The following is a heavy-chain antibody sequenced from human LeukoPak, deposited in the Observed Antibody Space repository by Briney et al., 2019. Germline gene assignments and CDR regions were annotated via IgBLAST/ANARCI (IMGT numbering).Heavy chain of an antibody. V-gene: IGHV4-59*08. CDR2: IYYSGST. Sequence: PSETLSLTCSVSGGSISSYYWSWIRQPPGKGLEWIGYIYYSGSTNYNPSLKSRVTISVDTSKNQFSLKLSSVTAADTAVYYCARRTTYSNSCFDYWGQGNLVTVSS. CDR1: GGSISSYY. CDR3: ARRTTYSNSCFDY. D-gene: IGHD6-13*01. J-gene: IGHJ4*02.